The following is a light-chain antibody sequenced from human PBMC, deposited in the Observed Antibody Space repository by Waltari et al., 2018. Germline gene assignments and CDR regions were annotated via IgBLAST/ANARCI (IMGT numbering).Light chain of an antibody. CDR3: QQYYNTPRT. CDR2: WAS. V-gene: IGKV4-1*01. CDR1: QSLLYSSNNKNN. J-gene: IGKJ1*01. Sequence: DIVMTQSPDSLAVPLGERATIHCKSSQSLLYSSNNKNNLAWYQQKPGQPPKLLIYWASTRESGVPDRFSGSGSGIHFTLTISSLQAEDVAVYYCQQYYNTPRTFGQGTKVEIK.